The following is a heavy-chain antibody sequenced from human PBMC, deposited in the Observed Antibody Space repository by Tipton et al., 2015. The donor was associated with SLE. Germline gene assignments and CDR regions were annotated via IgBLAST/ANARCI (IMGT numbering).Heavy chain of an antibody. CDR1: GVSISSYY. CDR3: ASVPKRGSTWHAEYFQH. J-gene: IGHJ1*01. V-gene: IGHV4-59*01. CDR2: ISYSGDT. D-gene: IGHD6-13*01. Sequence: TLSLTCYVTGVSISSYYWSWIRQPPGKGLEWIGYISYSGDTRHNPSLQSRVTVSIDPSKNQFSLKLTSVTSADTAVYYCASVPKRGSTWHAEYFQHWGPGTLVTVSS.